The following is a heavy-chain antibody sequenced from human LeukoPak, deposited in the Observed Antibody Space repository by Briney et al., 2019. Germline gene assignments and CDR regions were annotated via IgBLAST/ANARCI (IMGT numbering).Heavy chain of an antibody. V-gene: IGHV1-46*01. J-gene: IGHJ6*02. Sequence: GASVKVSCKASGYSFTSNYIHWVRQAPGQGLEWMGMIYPRDGSTSYAQKFQGRVTVTRDTSTSTVHMELSSLRSEDTAVYYCARWRGSGSYYNEFPYYYYYYGMDVWGQGTTVTVSS. CDR1: GYSFTSNY. D-gene: IGHD3-10*01. CDR2: IYPRDGST. CDR3: ARWRGSGSYYNEFPYYYYYYGMDV.